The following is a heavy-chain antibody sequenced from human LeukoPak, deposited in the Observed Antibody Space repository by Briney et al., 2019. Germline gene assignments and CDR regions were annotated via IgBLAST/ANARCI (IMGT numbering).Heavy chain of an antibody. J-gene: IGHJ4*02. Sequence: GGSLRLSCAASGFTFSSYAMHWVRQAPGKGLEWVAVISYDGSNKYYADSVKGRLTISRDNSKNTLYLQMNSLRAEDTAVYYCAKDREAARRYYFDYWGQGTLVTVSS. CDR2: ISYDGSNK. CDR1: GFTFSSYA. CDR3: AKDREAARRYYFDY. D-gene: IGHD6-6*01. V-gene: IGHV3-30-3*01.